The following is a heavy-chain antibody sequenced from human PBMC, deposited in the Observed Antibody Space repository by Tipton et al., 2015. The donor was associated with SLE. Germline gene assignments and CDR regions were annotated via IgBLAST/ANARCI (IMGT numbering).Heavy chain of an antibody. Sequence: SLRLSCAASGFTFSTYAMTWVRQAPGKGLEWVSAISGSGGTNYADSVKGRFIVSRDNSKNTLYLQMNSLRAEDTAVYYCARHSSNADYMDVWGKGTTVTVSS. J-gene: IGHJ6*03. CDR2: ISGSGGT. CDR1: GFTFSTYA. D-gene: IGHD6-13*01. V-gene: IGHV3-23*01. CDR3: ARHSSNADYMDV.